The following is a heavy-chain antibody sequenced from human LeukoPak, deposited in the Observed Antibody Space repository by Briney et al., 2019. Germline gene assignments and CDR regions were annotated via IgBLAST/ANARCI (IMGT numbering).Heavy chain of an antibody. D-gene: IGHD3-22*01. Sequence: SVKVSCEASGYTFPSFGTNWVRQAPGQGLEWMGWINPNSGDTNYAQKFQGRVTMTRDTSISTAYMELSRLRSDDTAVYYCARDYYDNSGYYDIDIWGQGTMVTVSS. J-gene: IGHJ3*02. CDR2: INPNSGDT. V-gene: IGHV1-2*02. CDR1: GYTFPSFG. CDR3: ARDYYDNSGYYDIDI.